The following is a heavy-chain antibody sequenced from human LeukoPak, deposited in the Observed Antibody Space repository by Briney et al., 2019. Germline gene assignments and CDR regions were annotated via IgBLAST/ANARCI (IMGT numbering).Heavy chain of an antibody. CDR2: IWNDGSKK. V-gene: IGHV3-33*06. CDR3: AKDRNIVIIPAAIEGFDY. Sequence: GGSLRLACAASGFPFSSYVMHWVRQAPGKGLEWVAVIWNDGSKKLYADSVKGRFTISRDNHKNVVFLQMNTLRVDDTAVYYCAKDRNIVIIPAAIEGFDYWGLGTLVTVAS. D-gene: IGHD2-2*01. J-gene: IGHJ4*02. CDR1: GFPFSSYV.